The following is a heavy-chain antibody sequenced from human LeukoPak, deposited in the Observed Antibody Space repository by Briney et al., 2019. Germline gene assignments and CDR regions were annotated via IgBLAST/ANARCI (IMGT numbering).Heavy chain of an antibody. CDR1: GYTFTGYY. D-gene: IGHD2-2*01. CDR2: ISAYNGNT. CDR3: ARDGPGEYQLPSLY. Sequence: GASVKVSCKASGYTFTGYYMHWVRQAPGQGLEWMGWISAYNGNTNYAQKLQGRVTMTTDTSTSTAYMELRSLRSDDTAVYYCARDGPGEYQLPSLYWGQGTLVTVSS. V-gene: IGHV1-18*04. J-gene: IGHJ4*02.